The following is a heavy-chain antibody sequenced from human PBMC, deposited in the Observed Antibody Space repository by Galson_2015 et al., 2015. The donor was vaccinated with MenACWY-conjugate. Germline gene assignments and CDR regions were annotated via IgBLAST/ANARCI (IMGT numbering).Heavy chain of an antibody. V-gene: IGHV3-23*01. Sequence: SLRLSCAASGFTFTTNAMSWVRQAPGKGLEWVSAISGSGGGTYYKDSVKGRFTISRDNSKNMLYLQMNSLRAEDTAVYYCATSSSGGYYFFDYWGQGTLVTVSS. CDR3: ATSSSGGYYFFDY. CDR2: ISGSGGGT. CDR1: GFTFTTNA. J-gene: IGHJ4*02. D-gene: IGHD3-22*01.